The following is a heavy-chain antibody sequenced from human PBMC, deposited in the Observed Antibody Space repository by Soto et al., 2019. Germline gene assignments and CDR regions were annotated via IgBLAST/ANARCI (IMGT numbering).Heavy chain of an antibody. CDR2: IYHSGST. Sequence: SETLSLTCTVSGGSISSGGYSWSWIRQPPGEGLEWIGYIYHSGSTYYNPSLKSRVTISVDRSKNQFSLKLSSVTAADTAVYYCARAMTTVTTIDYWGQGTLVTVSS. V-gene: IGHV4-30-2*01. D-gene: IGHD4-17*01. CDR1: GGSISSGGYS. CDR3: ARAMTTVTTIDY. J-gene: IGHJ4*02.